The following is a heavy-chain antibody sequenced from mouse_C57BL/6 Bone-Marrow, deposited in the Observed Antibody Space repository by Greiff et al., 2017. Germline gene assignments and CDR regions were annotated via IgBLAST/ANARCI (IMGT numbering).Heavy chain of an antibody. CDR1: GFSLTSYG. Sequence: VQRVESGPGLVAPSQSLSITCTVSGFSLTSYGVDWVRQPPGKGLEWLGVIWGVGSTNYNSALMSRLSISKDNSKSQVLLKMNSLQTHDTAMYYCAKRTTVVATGEYAMDYWGQGTSVTVSS. J-gene: IGHJ4*01. D-gene: IGHD1-1*01. V-gene: IGHV2-9*01. CDR2: IWGVGST. CDR3: AKRTTVVATGEYAMDY.